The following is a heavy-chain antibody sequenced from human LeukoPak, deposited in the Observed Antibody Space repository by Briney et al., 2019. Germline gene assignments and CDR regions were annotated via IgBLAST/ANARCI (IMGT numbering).Heavy chain of an antibody. J-gene: IGHJ4*02. CDR2: IYSTGST. V-gene: IGHV4-4*07. CDR3: ARQIASAGTAGFDF. CDR1: GGSISSYY. Sequence: SETLSLTCTVSGGSISSYYGSWIRQPAGKGLEWIGRIYSTGSTNYNPSLKSRVTMSVDTSKNQFSLRLRSVTAADTAVYYCARQIASAGTAGFDFWGQGALVTVSS. D-gene: IGHD6-13*01.